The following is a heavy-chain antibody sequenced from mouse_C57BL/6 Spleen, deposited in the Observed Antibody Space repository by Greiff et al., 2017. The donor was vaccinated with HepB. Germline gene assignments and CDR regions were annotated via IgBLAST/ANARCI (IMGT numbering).Heavy chain of an antibody. Sequence: EVQVVESGGGLVKPGGSLKLSCAASGFTFSSYAMSWVRQTPEKRLEWVATISDGGSYTYYPDNVKGRFTISRDNAKNNLYLQMSHLKSEDTAMYYCARDAITTVVHWYFDVWGTGTTVTVSS. D-gene: IGHD1-1*01. CDR3: ARDAITTVVHWYFDV. V-gene: IGHV5-4*01. J-gene: IGHJ1*03. CDR1: GFTFSSYA. CDR2: ISDGGSYT.